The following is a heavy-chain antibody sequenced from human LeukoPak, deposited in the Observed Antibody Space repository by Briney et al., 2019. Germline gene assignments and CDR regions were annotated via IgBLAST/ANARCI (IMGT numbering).Heavy chain of an antibody. J-gene: IGHJ5*02. CDR2: ISGSGGST. Sequence: GGSLRLSCAASGFTFSSYAMSWVRQAPGKGLEWVSAISGSGGSTYYADSVKGRFTISRDNSKNTLYLQMNGLRAEDTAVYYCAVLVDSDWFDPWGQGTLVTVSS. CDR3: AVLVDSDWFDP. CDR1: GFTFSSYA. V-gene: IGHV3-23*01. D-gene: IGHD1-26*01.